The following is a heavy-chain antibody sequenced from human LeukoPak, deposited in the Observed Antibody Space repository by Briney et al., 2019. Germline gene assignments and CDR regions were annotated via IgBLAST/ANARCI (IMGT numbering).Heavy chain of an antibody. J-gene: IGHJ4*02. CDR1: GFTLTSYG. D-gene: IGHD6-19*01. V-gene: IGHV3-33*01. Sequence: GGSLRLSCAASGFTLTSYGMHWVRQAPGKGLEWVAVIWYDGTNKYYADSVKGRFTISRDNSKNTLYLQMNSLRAEDTAVYYCARGTGYSSGWYVFDYWGQGTLVTVSS. CDR3: ARGTGYSSGWYVFDY. CDR2: IWYDGTNK.